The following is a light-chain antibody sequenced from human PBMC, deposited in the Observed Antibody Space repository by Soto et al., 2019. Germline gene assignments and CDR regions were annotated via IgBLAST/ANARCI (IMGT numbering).Light chain of an antibody. CDR3: QQRSNWQVT. CDR1: QRVSSY. J-gene: IGKJ5*01. Sequence: EIVLTQSPVTLSLSPGERATLSCRASQRVSSYLAWYQQKPGQAPRLLIYDASNRATGIPARFSGSGSGTDFTITISSLEPEDFAVYYCQQRSNWQVTFGQGTRLEIK. CDR2: DAS. V-gene: IGKV3-11*01.